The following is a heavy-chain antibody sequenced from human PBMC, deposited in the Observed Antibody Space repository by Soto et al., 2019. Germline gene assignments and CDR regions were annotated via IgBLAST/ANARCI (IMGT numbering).Heavy chain of an antibody. V-gene: IGHV4-59*01. CDR1: GGSISSYY. D-gene: IGHD3-22*01. CDR2: IYYSGST. J-gene: IGHJ5*02. Sequence: SETLSLTCPVSGGSISSYYWSWIRQPPGKGLEWIGYIYYSGSTNYNPSLKSRVTISVDTSKNQFSLKLSSVTAADTAVYYCARRAYYYDSSGHNWFDPWGQGTLVTVSS. CDR3: ARRAYYYDSSGHNWFDP.